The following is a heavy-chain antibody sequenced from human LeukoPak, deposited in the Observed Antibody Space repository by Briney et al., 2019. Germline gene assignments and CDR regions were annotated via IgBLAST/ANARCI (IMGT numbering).Heavy chain of an antibody. V-gene: IGHV3-30-3*01. CDR1: GLTFSSYA. CDR3: ALSPYDILTGYPLYYFDY. J-gene: IGHJ4*02. D-gene: IGHD3-9*01. Sequence: PGGSLRLSCAASGLTFSSYAMHWVRQAPGKGLEWVAVISYDGSNKYYADSVKGRFTISRDNSKNTLYLQMNSLRDEDTAVYYCALSPYDILTGYPLYYFDYWGQGTLVTVSS. CDR2: ISYDGSNK.